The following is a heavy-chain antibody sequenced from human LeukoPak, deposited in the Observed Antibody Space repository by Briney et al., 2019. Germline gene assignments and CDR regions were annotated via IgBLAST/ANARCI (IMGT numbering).Heavy chain of an antibody. CDR2: IFQSETN. CDR1: GYFISNGYF. Sequence: SETLSLTCAVSGYFISNGYFWGWVRQPPGEGLELIGNIFQSETNHYNPSLKSRVTISVDTYKNQFSLKLSSVTAADTAVYYCVRDQRWRQSIWAFDIWGQGTMVTVSS. J-gene: IGHJ3*02. CDR3: VRDQRWRQSIWAFDI. V-gene: IGHV4-38-2*02. D-gene: IGHD5-24*01.